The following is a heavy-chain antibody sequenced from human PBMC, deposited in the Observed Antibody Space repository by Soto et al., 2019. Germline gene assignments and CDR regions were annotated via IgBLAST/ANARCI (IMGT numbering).Heavy chain of an antibody. CDR3: ARHMTTVTSYSDAFDI. CDR2: IYYSGST. Sequence: QLQLQESGPGLVKPSETLSLTCTVSGGSISSSSYYWGWIRQPPGKGLEWIGSIYYSGSTYYNPSLKSRVTISVDTSKNQFSLKLSSVTAADTAVYYCARHMTTVTSYSDAFDIWGQGTMVTVSS. D-gene: IGHD4-17*01. CDR1: GGSISSSSYY. J-gene: IGHJ3*02. V-gene: IGHV4-39*01.